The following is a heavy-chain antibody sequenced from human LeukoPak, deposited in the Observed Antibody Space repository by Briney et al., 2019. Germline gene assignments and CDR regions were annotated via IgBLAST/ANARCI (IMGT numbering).Heavy chain of an antibody. CDR3: ARDDLPYYDSSGYYFAFDI. CDR2: IWYDGSNK. J-gene: IGHJ3*02. D-gene: IGHD3-22*01. V-gene: IGHV3-33*01. Sequence: GGSLRLSCAASGFTFSSYGMHWVRQAPGKGLEWVAVIWYDGSNKYYADSVKGRFTISRDNSKNTLYLQMNSLRAEDTAVYYCARDDLPYYDSSGYYFAFDIWGQGTMVTVSS. CDR1: GFTFSSYG.